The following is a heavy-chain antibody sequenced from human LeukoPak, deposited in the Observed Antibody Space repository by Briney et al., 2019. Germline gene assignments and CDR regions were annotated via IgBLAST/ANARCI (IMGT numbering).Heavy chain of an antibody. V-gene: IGHV3-7*01. Sequence: GGSLRLSCAASGFTFSSYWMSWARQAPGKGLEWVANIKQDGSEKYYVDSVKGRFTISRDNAKNSLYLQMNSLRAEDTAVYYCARDYSSSESAFDIWGQGTMVTVSS. D-gene: IGHD2-2*01. CDR3: ARDYSSSESAFDI. CDR2: IKQDGSEK. CDR1: GFTFSSYW. J-gene: IGHJ3*02.